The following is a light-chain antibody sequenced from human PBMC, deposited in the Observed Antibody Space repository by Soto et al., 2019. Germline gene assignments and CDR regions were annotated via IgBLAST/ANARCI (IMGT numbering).Light chain of an antibody. CDR3: NSNAGSNNVV. CDR2: EVS. J-gene: IGLJ2*01. CDR1: SSDVGGYNY. Sequence: QSVLTQPPSASGSPGQSVTISCTGTSSDVGGYNYVSWYQHHPGKAPKLMIYEVSKRPSGVPDRFSASKSGNTASLTVSGLQAEDEADYYWNSNAGSNNVVFGGGTKVTVL. V-gene: IGLV2-8*01.